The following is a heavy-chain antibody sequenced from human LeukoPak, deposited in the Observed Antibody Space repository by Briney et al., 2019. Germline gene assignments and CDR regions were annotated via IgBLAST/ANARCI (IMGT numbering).Heavy chain of an antibody. CDR2: IRQDGSEK. J-gene: IGHJ4*02. CDR1: GLTFGGNW. D-gene: IGHD3-10*01. Sequence: GGPLGLSCAASGLTFGGNWMSWVRQAPGKGLEWVANIRQDGSEKYYVDSVKGRFTISRDNAKNSLYLQMNSLRAEDTAVYYCARDIRGVSDYWGQGTLVTVSS. V-gene: IGHV3-7*01. CDR3: ARDIRGVSDY.